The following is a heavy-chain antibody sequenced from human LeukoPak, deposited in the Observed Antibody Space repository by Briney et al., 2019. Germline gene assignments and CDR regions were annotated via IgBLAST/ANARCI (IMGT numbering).Heavy chain of an antibody. CDR3: ARDWYCSGGSCSNCFDP. V-gene: IGHV1-18*01. J-gene: IGHJ5*02. CDR2: IRTNNGNT. Sequence: ASVKVSCTASGYTFTNYGISWVRQAPGQGLEWMGWIRTNNGNTNYAQKFQGRVTMTTDTSTTTVYMEVRSLRFDDTAMYYCARDWYCSGGSCSNCFDPWGQGTLVTVSS. D-gene: IGHD2-15*01. CDR1: GYTFTNYG.